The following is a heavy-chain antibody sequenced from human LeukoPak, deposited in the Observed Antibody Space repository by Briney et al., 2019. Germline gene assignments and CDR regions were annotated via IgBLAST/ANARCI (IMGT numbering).Heavy chain of an antibody. J-gene: IGHJ4*02. CDR3: ASRDGSGSYYRYFDY. Sequence: GGSLRLSCAASGFTFSSYWMSWVRQAPGKGLEWVANIKQDGSEKYYVDSVKGRFTISRDNAKNSLNLQMNSLRAEDTAVYYCASRDGSGSYYRYFDYWGQGTLVTVSS. V-gene: IGHV3-7*03. CDR2: IKQDGSEK. D-gene: IGHD3-10*01. CDR1: GFTFSSYW.